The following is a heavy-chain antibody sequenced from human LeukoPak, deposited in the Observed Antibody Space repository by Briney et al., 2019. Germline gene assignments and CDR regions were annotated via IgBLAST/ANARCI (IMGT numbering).Heavy chain of an antibody. V-gene: IGHV1-58*02. CDR3: AAVMIYGRGLDY. Sequence: ASVKVSCKASGFTFTSSAMQWVRQPRGQRLEWIGWIVVGSGNTNYAQKFQERVTITRDMSTSTAYMELSSLRSEDTAVYYCAAVMIYGRGLDYWGQGTLVTVSS. J-gene: IGHJ4*02. D-gene: IGHD3-10*01. CDR1: GFTFTSSA. CDR2: IVVGSGNT.